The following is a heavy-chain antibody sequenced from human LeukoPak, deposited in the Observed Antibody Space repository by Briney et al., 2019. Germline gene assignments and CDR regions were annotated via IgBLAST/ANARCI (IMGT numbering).Heavy chain of an antibody. CDR3: AKAGDNTGYYLGAFDI. J-gene: IGHJ3*02. Sequence: PGGSLRLSCVASGFTFSSYAMHWVRQAPGKGLEWVAVISDDGTKEYYADSVKGRFTISRDNPRNTVYTSKSTLFLQMNSLRPEDTAVYYCAKAGDNTGYYLGAFDIWGQGTMVTVSS. V-gene: IGHV3-30-3*01. CDR1: GFTFSSYA. D-gene: IGHD3-22*01. CDR2: ISDDGTKE.